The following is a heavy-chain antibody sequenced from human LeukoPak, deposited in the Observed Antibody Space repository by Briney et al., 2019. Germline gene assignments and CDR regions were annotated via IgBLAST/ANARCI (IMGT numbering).Heavy chain of an antibody. J-gene: IGHJ4*02. V-gene: IGHV3-49*04. D-gene: IGHD5-18*01. CDR1: GFTFGDYA. CDR3: TRGHDLDTVLGRGLMFTVLFDF. CDR2: IRSKAFGGTT. Sequence: PGGSLRLYCTASGFTFGDYAMSWVRQAPGKGLEWVGLIRSKAFGGTTEYAASVKGRFTISRDESKSIAYLQMNSLKTEDTAVYYCTRGHDLDTVLGRGLMFTVLFDFWGQGTLVTVSS.